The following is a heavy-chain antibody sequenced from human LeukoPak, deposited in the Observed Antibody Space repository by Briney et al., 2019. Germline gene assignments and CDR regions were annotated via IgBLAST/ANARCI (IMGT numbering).Heavy chain of an antibody. J-gene: IGHJ4*02. CDR3: ARADWDTAMIDY. V-gene: IGHV3-21*01. CDR1: GFTFSSYS. D-gene: IGHD5-18*01. Sequence: GGSLRLSCAAPGFTFSSYSMNWVRQAPGKGLEWVSSISSSSSYIYYADSVKGRFTISRDNAKNSLYLQMNSLRAEDTAVYYCARADWDTAMIDYWGQGTLVTVSS. CDR2: ISSSSSYI.